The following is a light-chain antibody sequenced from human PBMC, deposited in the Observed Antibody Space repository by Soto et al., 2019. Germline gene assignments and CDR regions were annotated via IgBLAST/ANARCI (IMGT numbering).Light chain of an antibody. CDR2: AAS. J-gene: IGKJ2*01. CDR1: QSISSY. Sequence: DIQMTQSPSSLSASVGDRVTITCRASQSISSYLNWYQQKPGKAPKLLIYAASSLQSGVPSRFSGSGSGTDFTLTISSLQPEDFATYYCQQSYRSQYPVGQGPKLEIK. CDR3: QQSYRSQYP. V-gene: IGKV1-39*01.